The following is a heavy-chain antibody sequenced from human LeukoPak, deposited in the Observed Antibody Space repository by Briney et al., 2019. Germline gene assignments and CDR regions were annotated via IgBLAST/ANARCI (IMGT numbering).Heavy chain of an antibody. CDR1: GESFSGFY. J-gene: IGHJ4*02. Sequence: SETLSLTCAVYGESFSGFYWSWIRQSPGKGLEWLGEINDSGSTNYNPPLKSRVVMSVDTSKKQFSLKLESVTAADTAVYYCARLRGFLSGYVDIWGQGTPVTVSS. D-gene: IGHD3-3*01. CDR2: INDSGST. V-gene: IGHV4-34*01. CDR3: ARLRGFLSGYVDI.